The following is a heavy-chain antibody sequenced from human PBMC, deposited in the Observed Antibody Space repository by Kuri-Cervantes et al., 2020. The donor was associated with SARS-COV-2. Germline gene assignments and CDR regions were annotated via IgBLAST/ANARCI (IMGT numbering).Heavy chain of an antibody. V-gene: IGHV3-30*02. D-gene: IGHD3-10*01. CDR3: ATVRGVITY. J-gene: IGHJ4*02. CDR1: GFTFSSYG. CDR2: IRYDGSNK. Sequence: GGSLRLSCAASGFTFSSYGMHWVRQAPGKGLEWVAFIRYDGSNKYYAVSVKGRFTISRDNAKNSLFLQMNSLRAEDTAVYYCATVRGVITYWGQGTLVTVSS.